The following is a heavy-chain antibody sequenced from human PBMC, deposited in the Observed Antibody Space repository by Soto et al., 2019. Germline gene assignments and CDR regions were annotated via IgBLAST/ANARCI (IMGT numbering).Heavy chain of an antibody. CDR3: AGAEGSSGWASFRYYGMDV. V-gene: IGHV4-4*02. CDR1: GGSISSSNW. CDR2: IYHSGST. D-gene: IGHD6-19*01. J-gene: IGHJ6*02. Sequence: QVQLQESGPGLVKPSGTLSLTCAVSGGSISSSNWWSWVRQPPGKGLEWIGEIYHSGSTNYNPSLQMRVTISVDESKNPYTLKLSAVTAEDTAVYYCAGAEGSSGWASFRYYGMDVWGQGTTVTVSS.